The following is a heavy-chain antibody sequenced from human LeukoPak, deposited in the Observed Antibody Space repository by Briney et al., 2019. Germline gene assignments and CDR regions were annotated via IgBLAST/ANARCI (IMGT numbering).Heavy chain of an antibody. J-gene: IGHJ6*02. CDR3: ARAPYYHYGMDV. V-gene: IGHV4-4*02. CDR2: IYHSGST. Sequence: PSETLSLTCAVSGGSISSSNWWSWVRQPPGKGLEWIGEIYHSGSTYYNPSLKSRVTISVDTSKNQFSLKLSSVTAADTAVYYCARAPYYHYGMDVWGQGTTVTVSS. CDR1: GGSISSSNW.